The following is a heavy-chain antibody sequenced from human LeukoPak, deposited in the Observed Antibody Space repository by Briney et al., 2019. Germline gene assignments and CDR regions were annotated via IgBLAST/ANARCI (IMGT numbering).Heavy chain of an antibody. CDR3: ARRRGSSLIPFDY. D-gene: IGHD6-13*01. CDR1: GFTFSSYSM. V-gene: IGHV4-4*02. J-gene: IGHJ4*02. Sequence: GSLRLSCAASGFTFSSYSMNWVRQPPGKGLEWIGEIYHSGSTNYNPSLKSRVTISVDKSKNQFSLKLSSVTAADTAVYYCARRRGSSLIPFDYWGQGTLVTVSS. CDR2: IYHSGST.